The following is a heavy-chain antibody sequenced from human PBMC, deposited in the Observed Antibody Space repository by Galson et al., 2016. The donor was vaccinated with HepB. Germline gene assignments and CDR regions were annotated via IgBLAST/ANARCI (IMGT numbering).Heavy chain of an antibody. J-gene: IGHJ6*03. Sequence: SETLSLTCNVSGGSIRGYYWSWIRLPPGKGLEYVGYIYYTGSTNYNTSLKSRVPFSVDTSKNQFSLKPNSVTTADTAVYYCVRLGTTDDYYYYLDVWGKGTTVTVSS. V-gene: IGHV4-59*01. CDR3: VRLGTTDDYYYYLDV. CDR1: GGSIRGYY. D-gene: IGHD2-2*01. CDR2: IYYTGST.